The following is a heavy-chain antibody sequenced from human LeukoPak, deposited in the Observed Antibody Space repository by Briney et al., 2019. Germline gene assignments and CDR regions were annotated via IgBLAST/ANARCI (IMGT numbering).Heavy chain of an antibody. V-gene: IGHV1-2*02. CDR3: APTPPDYYDDSSYFDY. Sequence: GASVKDSCKTSGYTFTAYYMHWLRQAPGQGLEWMGWINPNTGGTSYARKFQGRVTMTRDTSISTAYMELTSLRSDDTAVYYCAPTPPDYYDDSSYFDYWGQGNPFSVSS. CDR1: GYTFTAYY. D-gene: IGHD3-22*01. CDR2: INPNTGGT. J-gene: IGHJ4*02.